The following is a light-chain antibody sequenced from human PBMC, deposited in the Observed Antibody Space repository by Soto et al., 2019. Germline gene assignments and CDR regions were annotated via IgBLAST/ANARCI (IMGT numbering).Light chain of an antibody. V-gene: IGLV1-36*01. J-gene: IGLJ2*01. Sequence: QSVLTQPPSVSEAPRQRVTISCSGSSSNIGNNAVNWYQQLPGKAPKLLIYYDDLLPSGVSDRFSGSKSGTSASLAIGGLQSEDEADYYCAAWDDSLNGVVFCGGTKLTVL. CDR1: SSNIGNNA. CDR2: YDD. CDR3: AAWDDSLNGVV.